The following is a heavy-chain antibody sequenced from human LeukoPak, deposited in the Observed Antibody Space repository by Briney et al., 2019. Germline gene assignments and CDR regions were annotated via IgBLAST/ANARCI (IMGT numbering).Heavy chain of an antibody. CDR2: IYYRSKWYN. CDR1: GGSVSSNSAA. Sequence: SQTLSLTCAISGGSVSSNSAAWTWIRQSPSRGLEWLGRIYYRSKWYNDYAVSVKSRITMSPDTSKNQFSLHLNSVTPEDTAVYYCARDLHDASAVVITRSDHWGQGTLVTVSS. CDR3: ARDLHDASAVVITRSDH. J-gene: IGHJ4*02. V-gene: IGHV6-1*01. D-gene: IGHD3-22*01.